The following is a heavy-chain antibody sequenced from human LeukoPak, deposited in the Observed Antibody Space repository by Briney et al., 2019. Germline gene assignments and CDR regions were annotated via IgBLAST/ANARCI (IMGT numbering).Heavy chain of an antibody. CDR2: IWFDESNK. CDR1: GFTFSDYG. J-gene: IGHJ4*02. V-gene: IGHV3-33*01. D-gene: IGHD5-24*01. CDR3: ARDFGGDGYNS. Sequence: AGGSLRLSCVASGFTFSDYGMHWVRQAPGKGLEWVAVIWFDESNKYYADSVKGRFTISRDNSKNTLYLQMNSLIVEDTAVYYCARDFGGDGYNSWGQGTLVTVSS.